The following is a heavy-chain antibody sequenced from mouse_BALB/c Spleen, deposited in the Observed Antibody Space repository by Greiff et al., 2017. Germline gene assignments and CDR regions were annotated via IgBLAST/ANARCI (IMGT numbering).Heavy chain of an antibody. CDR1: GFSLTGYG. D-gene: IGHD2-4*01. Sequence: VMLVESGPGLVAPSQSLSITCTVSGFSLTGYGVNWVRQPPGKGLEWLGMIWGDGSTDYNSALKSRLSISKDNSKSQVFLKMNSLQTDDTARYYCARDWDDYDGTFAYWGQGTLVTVSA. V-gene: IGHV2-6-7*01. J-gene: IGHJ3*01. CDR2: IWGDGST. CDR3: ARDWDDYDGTFAY.